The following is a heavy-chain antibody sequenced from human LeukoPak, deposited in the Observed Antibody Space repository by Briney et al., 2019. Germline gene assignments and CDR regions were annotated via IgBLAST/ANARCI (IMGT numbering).Heavy chain of an antibody. CDR1: GGSFSGYY. V-gene: IGHV4-34*01. Sequence: PSETPSLTCAVYGGSFSGYYWSWIRQPPGKGLEWIGEINHSGSTNYNPSLKSRVTISVDTSKNQFSLKLSSVTAADTAVYYCARAKGYCSSTSCYYNWFDPWGQGTLVTVSS. D-gene: IGHD2-2*01. J-gene: IGHJ5*02. CDR2: INHSGST. CDR3: ARAKGYCSSTSCYYNWFDP.